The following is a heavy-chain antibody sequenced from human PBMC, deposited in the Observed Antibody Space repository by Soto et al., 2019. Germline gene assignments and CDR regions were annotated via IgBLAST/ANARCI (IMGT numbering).Heavy chain of an antibody. Sequence: ASVKVSCKVSGYTLTELSMHWVRQAPGKGLEWMGGFDPEDGETIYAQRFQGRVTMTEDTSTDTAYMELSSLRSEDTAVYYCARYIPGVRYYCMDVWGQGTTVTVSS. D-gene: IGHD2-2*01. CDR1: GYTLTELS. V-gene: IGHV1-24*01. CDR3: ARYIPGVRYYCMDV. CDR2: FDPEDGET. J-gene: IGHJ6*02.